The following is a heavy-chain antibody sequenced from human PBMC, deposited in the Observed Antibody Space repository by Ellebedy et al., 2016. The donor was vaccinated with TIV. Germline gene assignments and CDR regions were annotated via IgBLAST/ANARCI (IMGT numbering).Heavy chain of an antibody. D-gene: IGHD2-21*02. V-gene: IGHV3-30*18. J-gene: IGHJ4*02. CDR3: AKGHSYCGGDCYSRLDY. Sequence: GESLKISCAASGFTFSSYGMHWVRQAPGKGLEWVAVISYDGSNKYYADSVKGRFTISRDNSKNTLYLQMNSLRAEDTAVYYCAKGHSYCGGDCYSRLDYWGQGTLVTVSS. CDR1: GFTFSSYG. CDR2: ISYDGSNK.